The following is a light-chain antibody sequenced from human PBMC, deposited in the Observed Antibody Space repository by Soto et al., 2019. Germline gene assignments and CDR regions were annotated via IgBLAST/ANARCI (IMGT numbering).Light chain of an antibody. CDR3: CSYAGSYTLEV. J-gene: IGLJ2*01. CDR2: DVK. V-gene: IGLV2-11*01. CDR1: SSDVGTYDY. Sequence: QSVLTQPRSVSGSPGQSVTISCTGTSSDVGTYDYVSWYQQHPGQAPKLMIFDVKYRPSGVPDRFSGSKSGNTASLTISGLQADDEADYYCCSYAGSYTLEVFGGGTKLTVL.